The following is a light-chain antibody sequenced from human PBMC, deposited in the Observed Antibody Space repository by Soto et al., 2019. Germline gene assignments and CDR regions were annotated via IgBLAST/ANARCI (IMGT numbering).Light chain of an antibody. Sequence: QSVLTQPASVSGSPRQSITISCTGTSSDVGGYNYVSWYQQHPGKAPKLMIYDVSNRPSGVSNRFSGSKSGNTASLTISGLQAEDEADYYCNSYTSSSTLVVFGGGTKLTVL. J-gene: IGLJ2*01. CDR1: SSDVGGYNY. V-gene: IGLV2-14*01. CDR3: NSYTSSSTLVV. CDR2: DVS.